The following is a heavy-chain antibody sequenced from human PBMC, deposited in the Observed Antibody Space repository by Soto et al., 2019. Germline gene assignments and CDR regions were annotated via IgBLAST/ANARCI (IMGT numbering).Heavy chain of an antibody. J-gene: IGHJ6*02. V-gene: IGHV4-39*01. CDR3: ARREVVITTDSNYFYFAMDV. CDR1: GGSISAHTHY. CDR2: IYYSGTT. Sequence: WETLSLTCTVSGGSISAHTHYWSWIRQSPGGGLEWIASIYYSGTTYYNPSLQNRLTISADRSKNQVSLLLTSVTAADTAVYYCARREVVITTDSNYFYFAMDVWGPGTTVTVSS. D-gene: IGHD2-15*01.